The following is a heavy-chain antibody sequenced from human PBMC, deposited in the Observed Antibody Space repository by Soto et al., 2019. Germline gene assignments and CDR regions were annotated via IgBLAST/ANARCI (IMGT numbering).Heavy chain of an antibody. CDR3: ARHAGYYDSSGYYYEGWLDP. J-gene: IGHJ5*02. CDR1: GGSISSSSYY. D-gene: IGHD3-22*01. V-gene: IGHV4-39*01. Sequence: SETLSLTCIVSGGSISSSSYYWGWIRQPPGKGLEWIGSIYYGGSTYYNPSLKRRVSISVDTSKNQFSLKLSSVTAADTAVYYCARHAGYYDSSGYYYEGWLDPWGQGTLVTVSS. CDR2: IYYGGST.